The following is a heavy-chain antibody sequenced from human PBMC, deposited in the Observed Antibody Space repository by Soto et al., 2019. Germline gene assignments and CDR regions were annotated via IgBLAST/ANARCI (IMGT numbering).Heavy chain of an antibody. CDR3: ARDGPIPWDEQFYFDY. V-gene: IGHV3-30*04. CDR2: ISYDGSKK. D-gene: IGHD1-26*01. Sequence: GGSLRLSCAASGFTFSSYAMHWVRQAPGKGLEWVAVISYDGSKKYYADSLKGRFTITRDNSKNTLYLQMNILRADDTAVYYCARDGPIPWDEQFYFDYWGQGTLVTVSS. J-gene: IGHJ4*02. CDR1: GFTFSSYA.